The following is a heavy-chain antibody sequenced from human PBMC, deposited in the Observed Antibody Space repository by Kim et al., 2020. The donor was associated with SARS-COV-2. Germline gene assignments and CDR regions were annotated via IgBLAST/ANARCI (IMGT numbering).Heavy chain of an antibody. Sequence: GGSLRLSCAASGFTFSSYWMSWVRQAPGKGLEWVANIKQDGSEKYYVDSVKGRFTISRDNAKNSLYLQMNSLRAEDTAVYYCARDSARHPKYSSSWPKKRVYYYYGMDVWGQGTTVTVSS. CDR1: GFTFSSYW. D-gene: IGHD6-13*01. CDR3: ARDSARHPKYSSSWPKKRVYYYYGMDV. CDR2: IKQDGSEK. V-gene: IGHV3-7*03. J-gene: IGHJ6*02.